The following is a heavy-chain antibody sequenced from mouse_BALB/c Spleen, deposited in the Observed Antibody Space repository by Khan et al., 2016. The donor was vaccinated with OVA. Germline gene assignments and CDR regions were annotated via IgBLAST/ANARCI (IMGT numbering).Heavy chain of an antibody. J-gene: IGHJ4*01. CDR1: GYTFTKNG. CDR2: INTNTGEP. V-gene: IGHV9-3*02. D-gene: IGHD2-3*01. Sequence: QIQLVQSGPELKKPGETVKISCKASGYTFTKNGMNWVKQAPGKGLKWMGWINTNTGEPTYAEEFKGRFAFSLETSASTAYLQINNLKNEDTGTDYCAISRWLLHAMDYWGQGTTVTVSS. CDR3: AISRWLLHAMDY.